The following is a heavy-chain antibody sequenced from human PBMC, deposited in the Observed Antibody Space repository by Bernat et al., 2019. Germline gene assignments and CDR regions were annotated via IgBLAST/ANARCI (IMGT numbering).Heavy chain of an antibody. J-gene: IGHJ3*02. CDR2: TFYRSKWFN. Sequence: QVQLQPSGPGLVKPSQTLSLTCAISGDSVSSNSAAWNWIRQSPSRGLEWLGRTFYRSKWFNDYAASVKSRITVNADTSKNQFSLHLNSVTTEDTAIYYWALGIHDAFDIWGQGTMVTVSS. CDR1: GDSVSSNSAA. CDR3: ALGIHDAFDI. V-gene: IGHV6-1*01. D-gene: IGHD5-18*01.